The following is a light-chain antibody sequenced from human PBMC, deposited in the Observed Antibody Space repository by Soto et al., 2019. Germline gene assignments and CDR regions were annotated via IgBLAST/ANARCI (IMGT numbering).Light chain of an antibody. CDR2: DAS. CDR3: QQRSNWPT. V-gene: IGKV3-11*01. Sequence: EIVLTQSPATLSLSPGERATLSCRASQSVSSYLAWYQQKPGQAPRLLIYDASNRATAMPARFSGRGSGTAFTLTISSLEPEDFAVYYCQQRSNWPTFGQGTRLEI. CDR1: QSVSSY. J-gene: IGKJ5*01.